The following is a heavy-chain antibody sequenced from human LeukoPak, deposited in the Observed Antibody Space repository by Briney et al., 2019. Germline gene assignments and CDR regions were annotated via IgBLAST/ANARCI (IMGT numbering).Heavy chain of an antibody. J-gene: IGHJ5*02. CDR3: ARVGGYCSGGSCYSESSNWFDP. D-gene: IGHD2-15*01. V-gene: IGHV4-59*01. Sequence: SETLSLTCTVSGGSISSYYWSWIRQPPGKGLEWIGYIYYSGSTNYNPSLKSRVTISVDTSKNQFSLKLSSVTAADTAVYYCARVGGYCSGGSCYSESSNWFDPWGQGTLVTVSS. CDR1: GGSISSYY. CDR2: IYYSGST.